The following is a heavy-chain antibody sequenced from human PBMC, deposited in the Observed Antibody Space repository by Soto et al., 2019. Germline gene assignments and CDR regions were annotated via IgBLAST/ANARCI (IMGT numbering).Heavy chain of an antibody. D-gene: IGHD2-2*03. V-gene: IGHV3-30-3*01. CDR1: GFTVRSHA. CDR2: ISYDENKR. J-gene: IGHJ5*02. CDR3: ARALDIAMTSKDNWLDP. Sequence: GGSLRLSCAAIGFTVRSHAMHSVREAPGKGLEWVSTISYDENKRYYSDSVKGRFTIPRDNSKNTVYLQVNNLRAEETDVYNCARALDIAMTSKDNWLDPCGQG.